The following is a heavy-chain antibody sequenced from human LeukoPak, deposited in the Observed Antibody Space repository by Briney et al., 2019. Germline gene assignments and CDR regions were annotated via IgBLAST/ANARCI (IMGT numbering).Heavy chain of an antibody. Sequence: SETLSLTCTVSGGSIGSYYWSWIRQPPGKGLECIGYIYYSGSTHYNPSLKSRVTISVDTSKNQFSLKLSSVTAADTAVYFCARARNYYDSSDYYYEGDAFDIWGQGTMVTVSS. V-gene: IGHV4-59*01. D-gene: IGHD3-22*01. CDR2: IYYSGST. CDR3: ARARNYYDSSDYYYEGDAFDI. CDR1: GGSIGSYY. J-gene: IGHJ3*02.